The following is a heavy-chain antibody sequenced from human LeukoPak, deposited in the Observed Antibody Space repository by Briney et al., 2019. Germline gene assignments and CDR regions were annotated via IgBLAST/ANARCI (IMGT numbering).Heavy chain of an antibody. CDR3: ARDRHYCSGGSCYYYYYYMDV. V-gene: IGHV4-34*01. J-gene: IGHJ6*03. D-gene: IGHD2-15*01. CDR2: INHSGGT. Sequence: PSETLSLTCAVYGGSFSGYYWNWIRQPPGKGLEWIGEINHSGGTNYNPSLKSRVTISVDTSKNQFSLKLSSVTAADTAVYYCARDRHYCSGGSCYYYYYYMDVWGKGTTVTVSS. CDR1: GGSFSGYY.